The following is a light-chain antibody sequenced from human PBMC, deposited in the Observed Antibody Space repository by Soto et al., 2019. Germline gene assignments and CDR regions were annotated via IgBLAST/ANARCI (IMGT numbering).Light chain of an antibody. J-gene: IGLJ7*01. Sequence: QSALTQPASVSGSPGQSITISCTGTSSDVGGYDSVSWYQQHPGKAPQLMIFDVSNRPSGLSPRFSGSKAGNTASLSISGLQKEDEAKYYRSSYTSICSLVFGGSTQLTVL. CDR3: SSYTSICSLV. CDR1: SSDVGGYDS. CDR2: DVS. V-gene: IGLV2-14*03.